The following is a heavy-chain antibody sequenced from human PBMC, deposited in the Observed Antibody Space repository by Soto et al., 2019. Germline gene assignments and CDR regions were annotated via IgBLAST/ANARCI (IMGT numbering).Heavy chain of an antibody. Sequence: GGSLRLSCAASGFTFSSYAMHWVRQAPGKGLEWVAVISYDGSNKYYADSVKGRFTISRDNSKNTLYLQMNSLRAEDTAVYYCARQAMVSYYYYYSMDVWSQGTTVTVSS. J-gene: IGHJ6*02. CDR1: GFTFSSYA. CDR3: ARQAMVSYYYYYSMDV. CDR2: ISYDGSNK. V-gene: IGHV3-30-3*01. D-gene: IGHD5-18*01.